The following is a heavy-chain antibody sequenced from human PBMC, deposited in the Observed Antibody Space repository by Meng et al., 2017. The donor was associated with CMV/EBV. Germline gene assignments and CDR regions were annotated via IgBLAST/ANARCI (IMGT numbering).Heavy chain of an antibody. V-gene: IGHV4-4*07. CDR3: ARHGDTAMVVGIDY. CDR2: IYTSGST. Sequence: HLKAPGPVRVNPAQPLSPTCTDSGGSISSYYWSWIRQPAGKGLEWIGRIYTSGSTNSNPSLKSRVTMSVETSKNQFSLKLSSVTAADTAVYYCARHGDTAMVVGIDYWGQGTLVTVSS. J-gene: IGHJ4*02. CDR1: GGSISSYY. D-gene: IGHD5-18*01.